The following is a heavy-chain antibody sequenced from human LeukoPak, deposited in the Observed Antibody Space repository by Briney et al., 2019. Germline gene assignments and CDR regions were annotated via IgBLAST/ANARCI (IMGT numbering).Heavy chain of an antibody. CDR1: GFTFSSYS. CDR2: ISSSSSYI. J-gene: IGHJ5*02. V-gene: IGHV3-21*01. Sequence: GGSLRLSCAACGFTFSSYSMNWVRQAPGKGLEWVSSISSSSSYIYYADSVKGRFTVSRDNAKNSLYLQMNSLRAEDTAVYYCARDQGGERWFDPRAREPWSPFPQ. CDR3: ARDQGGERWFDP. D-gene: IGHD1-26*01.